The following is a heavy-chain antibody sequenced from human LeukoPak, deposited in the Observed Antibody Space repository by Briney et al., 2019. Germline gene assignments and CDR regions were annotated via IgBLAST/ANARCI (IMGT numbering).Heavy chain of an antibody. J-gene: IGHJ4*02. Sequence: GGSLRLSCAASGFTFSSYAMSWVRQAPGKGLEWVSAISGSGGSTYYADSVKGRFTISRDNSKNTLYLQMNSLRADDTAVYYCAKMGGYFDWLMAHFDYWGQGTLVTVSS. V-gene: IGHV3-23*01. CDR1: GFTFSSYA. D-gene: IGHD3-9*01. CDR2: ISGSGGST. CDR3: AKMGGYFDWLMAHFDY.